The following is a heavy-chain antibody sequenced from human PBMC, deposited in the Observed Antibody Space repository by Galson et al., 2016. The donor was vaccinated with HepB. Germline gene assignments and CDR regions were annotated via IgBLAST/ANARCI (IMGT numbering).Heavy chain of an antibody. CDR1: GFKFNDYA. V-gene: IGHV3-9*01. J-gene: IGHJ6*02. Sequence: SLRLSCAASGFKFNDYAMHWVRQVPGKGLEWISGIGWDSGRIGYADSVKGRFTISRDNAKNSLYLQMKTMRPEDTALYYCAKDIGIADFGLHVWDQGTTVAVSS. D-gene: IGHD2/OR15-2a*01. CDR2: IGWDSGRI. CDR3: AKDIGIADFGLHV.